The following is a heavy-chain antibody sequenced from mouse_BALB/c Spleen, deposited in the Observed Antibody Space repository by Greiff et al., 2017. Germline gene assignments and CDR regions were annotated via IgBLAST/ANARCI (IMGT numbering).Heavy chain of an antibody. D-gene: IGHD2-14*01. CDR2: IWAGGST. V-gene: IGHV2-9*02. J-gene: IGHJ3*01. CDR1: GFSLTSYG. Sequence: VKLVESGPGLVAPSQSLSITCTVSGFSLTSYGVHWVRQPPGKGLEWLGVIWAGGSTNYNSALMSRLSISKDNSKSQVFLKMNSLQTDDTAMYYCARDRGYDEAYWGQGTLVTVSA. CDR3: ARDRGYDEAY.